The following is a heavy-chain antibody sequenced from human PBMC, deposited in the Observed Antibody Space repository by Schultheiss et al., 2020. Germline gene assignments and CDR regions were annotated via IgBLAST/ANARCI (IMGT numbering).Heavy chain of an antibody. Sequence: GGSLRLSCAASGFTFSSDWMHWVRQAPGKGLVWVSRINNDGSSTTYADSVKGRFTISRYNAKNTLYLQMNSLRAEDTAVYYCARVQGSSSPIDYWGQGTLVTVSS. CDR2: INNDGSST. CDR3: ARVQGSSSPIDY. V-gene: IGHV3-74*03. CDR1: GFTFSSDW. D-gene: IGHD6-6*01. J-gene: IGHJ4*02.